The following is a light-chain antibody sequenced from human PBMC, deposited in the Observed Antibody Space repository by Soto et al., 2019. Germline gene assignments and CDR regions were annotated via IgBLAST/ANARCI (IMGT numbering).Light chain of an antibody. J-gene: IGKJ4*01. CDR3: QQYGRSPLT. Sequence: EIVLTQSPGTLSLSLGEKVTLSCRASQSVTSGYLAWYHQKPGQPPRLLIYGASSRATGIPDRFSGSGSGTDFTLTISRLEPADSAVYYCQQYGRSPLTFGGGTKVEI. CDR1: QSVTSGY. CDR2: GAS. V-gene: IGKV3-20*01.